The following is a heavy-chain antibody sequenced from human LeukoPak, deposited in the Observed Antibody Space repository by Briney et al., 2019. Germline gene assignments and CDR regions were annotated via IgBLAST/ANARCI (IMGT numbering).Heavy chain of an antibody. CDR1: GFTFSSYG. CDR3: AKSGPTYCGGDCYCLDY. D-gene: IGHD2-21*02. V-gene: IGHV3-30*18. J-gene: IGHJ4*02. CDR2: ISYDGSNK. Sequence: PGGSLRLSCAASGFTFSSYGMHWVRQAPGKGLEWVAVISYDGSNKYYADSVKGRFTISRDNSKNTLYLQMNSLRAEDTAVYYCAKSGPTYCGGDCYCLDYWGQGTLVTVS.